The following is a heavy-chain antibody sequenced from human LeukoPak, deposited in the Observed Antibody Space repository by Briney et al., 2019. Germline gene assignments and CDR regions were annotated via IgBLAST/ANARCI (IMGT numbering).Heavy chain of an antibody. CDR1: GGSFSGYY. Sequence: SETLSLTCAVYGGSFSGYYWSWIRQPPGKGLEWIGEINHSGSTNYNPSLKSRVTISVDTSKNQFSLKLSPVTAADTAVYYCARGPLITMVRGVAAKSMDVWGQGATVTVSS. V-gene: IGHV4-34*01. CDR2: INHSGST. CDR3: ARGPLITMVRGVAAKSMDV. J-gene: IGHJ6*02. D-gene: IGHD3-10*01.